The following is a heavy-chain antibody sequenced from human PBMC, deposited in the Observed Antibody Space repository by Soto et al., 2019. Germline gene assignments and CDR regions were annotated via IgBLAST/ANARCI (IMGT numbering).Heavy chain of an antibody. D-gene: IGHD3-9*01. CDR3: ARIGVDSAY. V-gene: IGHV1-69*13. Sequence: SVKVSCKASGGTFSSYAISWVRQAPGQGLECMGGIIPIFGTANYAQKFQGRVTITAEEATSTAHMELSSVRCMDTAVYYCARIGVDSAYWGQGTRVTVCS. CDR1: GGTFSSYA. CDR2: IIPIFGTA. J-gene: IGHJ4*02.